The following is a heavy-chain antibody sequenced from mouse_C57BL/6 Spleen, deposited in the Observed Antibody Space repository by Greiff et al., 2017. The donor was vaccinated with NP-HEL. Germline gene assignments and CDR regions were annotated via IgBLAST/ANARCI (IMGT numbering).Heavy chain of an antibody. Sequence: ESGPGLVKPSQSLSLTCSVTGYSITSGYYWNWIRQFPGNKLEWMGYISYDGSNNYNPSLKNRISITRDTSKNQFFLKLNSVTTEDTATYYCARAALRYAMDYWGQGTSVTVSS. CDR2: ISYDGSN. D-gene: IGHD1-1*01. CDR1: GYSITSGYY. V-gene: IGHV3-6*01. J-gene: IGHJ4*01. CDR3: ARAALRYAMDY.